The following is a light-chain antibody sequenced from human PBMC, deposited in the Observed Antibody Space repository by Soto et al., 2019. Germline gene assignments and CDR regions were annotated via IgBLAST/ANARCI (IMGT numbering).Light chain of an antibody. Sequence: EIVFTHSPGTLSLSPCERATLSFSASQSVSSDFLAWYQQRPGQAPSLLNYGASSGATGTPDRFSGSGSGTDFTLIISRLEPEDFAVYYCQQYGSSPFTFGGGTKVDIK. V-gene: IGKV3-20*01. CDR3: QQYGSSPFT. CDR1: QSVSSDF. CDR2: GAS. J-gene: IGKJ4*01.